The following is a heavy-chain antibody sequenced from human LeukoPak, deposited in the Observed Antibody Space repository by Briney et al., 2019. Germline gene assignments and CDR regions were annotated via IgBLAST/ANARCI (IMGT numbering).Heavy chain of an antibody. J-gene: IGHJ3*02. CDR3: ARSSRDFWSGYYGLEAFDI. D-gene: IGHD3-3*01. V-gene: IGHV1-2*02. Sequence: ASVKVSCKASGYTFTSYYMHWVRQAPGQGLEWMGWINPNSGGTNYAQKFQGRVTMTRDTSISTAYMELSRLRSDDTAVYYCARSSRDFWSGYYGLEAFDIWGQGTMVTVSS. CDR2: INPNSGGT. CDR1: GYTFTSYY.